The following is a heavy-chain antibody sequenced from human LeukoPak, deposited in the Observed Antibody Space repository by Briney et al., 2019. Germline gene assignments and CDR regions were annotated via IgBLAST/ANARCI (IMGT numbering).Heavy chain of an antibody. CDR3: ARRGAVAGSTNQPYYYYYYYMDV. J-gene: IGHJ6*03. Sequence: SETLSLTCTVSGGSISSSSYYWGWIRQPPGKGLEWIGSIYYSGSTYYNPSLKSRVTISVDTSKNQFSLKLSSVTAADTAVYYCARRGAVAGSTNQPYYYYYYYMDVWGKGTTVTISS. CDR2: IYYSGST. D-gene: IGHD6-19*01. V-gene: IGHV4-39*01. CDR1: GGSISSSSYY.